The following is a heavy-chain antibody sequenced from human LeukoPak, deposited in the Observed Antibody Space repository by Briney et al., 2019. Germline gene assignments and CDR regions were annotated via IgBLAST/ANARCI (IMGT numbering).Heavy chain of an antibody. CDR2: INQDGSEK. Sequence: GGSLRLSCAASGFPFSSYWMSWVRQAPGKGLEWVANINQDGSEKYYVDSMKGRFTISRDNAKNSLYLQMNSLRAEDTAVYYCARAGSLWFGESKFDYWGQGTLVTVSS. D-gene: IGHD3-10*01. J-gene: IGHJ4*02. CDR1: GFPFSSYW. V-gene: IGHV3-7*01. CDR3: ARAGSLWFGESKFDY.